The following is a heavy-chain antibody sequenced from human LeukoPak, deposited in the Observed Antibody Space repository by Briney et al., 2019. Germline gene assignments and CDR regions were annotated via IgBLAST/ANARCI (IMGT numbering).Heavy chain of an antibody. Sequence: GGSLRLSCAASGCTFSSYWMSWVRQAPGKGMEWVANIKQDGSEKYYVDSVKGRFTISRDNAKNSLYLQMNSLRAEDTAVYYCAREFGLGSGWYYFDYWGQGTLVTVSS. CDR1: GCTFSSYW. J-gene: IGHJ4*02. D-gene: IGHD6-19*01. V-gene: IGHV3-7*03. CDR2: IKQDGSEK. CDR3: AREFGLGSGWYYFDY.